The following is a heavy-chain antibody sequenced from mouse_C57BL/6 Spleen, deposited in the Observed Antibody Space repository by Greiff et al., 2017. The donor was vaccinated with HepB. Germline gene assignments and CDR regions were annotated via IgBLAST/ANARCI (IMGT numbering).Heavy chain of an antibody. Sequence: EVQLQQSGAELVRPGASVKLSCTASGFNIKDYYMHWVKQRPEQGLEWIGRIDPEDGDTEYAPKFQGKATMTADTSSNTAYLQLSSLTSEDTAVYYCTLDYYGSSYRGNWFAYWGQGTLVTVSA. CDR2: IDPEDGDT. CDR3: TLDYYGSSYRGNWFAY. V-gene: IGHV14-1*01. CDR1: GFNIKDYY. J-gene: IGHJ3*01. D-gene: IGHD1-1*01.